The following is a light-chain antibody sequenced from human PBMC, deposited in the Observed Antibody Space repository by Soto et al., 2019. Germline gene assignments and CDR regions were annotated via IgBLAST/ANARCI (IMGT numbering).Light chain of an antibody. CDR2: GAS. J-gene: IGKJ2*01. Sequence: EIVLTQSPGTLSLSPGEGATLSCRASQSVSSSYLAWYQQKPGQAPRLLIYGASSRATGIPDRFSGSGSGTDFTLTINRLEPEDFAMYYCQQYGSSSYTFGQGTKLEIK. V-gene: IGKV3-20*01. CDR1: QSVSSSY. CDR3: QQYGSSSYT.